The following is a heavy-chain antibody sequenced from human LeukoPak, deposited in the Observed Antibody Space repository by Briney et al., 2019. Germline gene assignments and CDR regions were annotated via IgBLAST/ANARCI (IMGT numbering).Heavy chain of an antibody. D-gene: IGHD3-3*01. CDR3: ARADHPNYDFWSGYIYYYCGMDV. CDR1: GFTFSSYG. V-gene: IGHV3-7*01. CDR2: IKQDGSEK. J-gene: IGHJ6*02. Sequence: GASQSLSCAASGFTFSSYGMRWVRHAPGKGREWVAHIKQDGSEKYYVDSVKGRFTLSRDNAKNSLYLQMNSLRAEYTAVYYCARADHPNYDFWSGYIYYYCGMDVWGRGTTVTVSS.